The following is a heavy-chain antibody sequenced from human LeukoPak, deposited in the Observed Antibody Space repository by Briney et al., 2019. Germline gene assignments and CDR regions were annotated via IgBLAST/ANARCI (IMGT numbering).Heavy chain of an antibody. Sequence: KPSETLSLTCTVSGGSISSYYWSWIRQPPGKGLEWIGYIYYSGSTNYNPSLRGRVTISVDTSKNHFSLRLSSVTAADTAVYYCARKSTRWYAPFDSWGQGTLVTVSS. D-gene: IGHD2-2*01. CDR1: GGSISSYY. J-gene: IGHJ4*02. CDR3: ARKSTRWYAPFDS. CDR2: IYYSGST. V-gene: IGHV4-59*01.